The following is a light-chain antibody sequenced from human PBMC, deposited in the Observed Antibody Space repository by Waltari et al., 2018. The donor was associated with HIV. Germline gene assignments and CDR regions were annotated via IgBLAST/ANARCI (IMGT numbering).Light chain of an antibody. CDR3: QQYETYPYT. CDR1: QGVNSW. Sequence: DIQLTQSPSTLSASVGARVPLTCPASQGVNSWLAWFQQKPGKAPRLLIFQASTLENGVPSRFSGSGSGREFTLTIRSLQPEDLATYYCQQYETYPYTFGQGTKVEI. V-gene: IGKV1-5*03. CDR2: QAS. J-gene: IGKJ2*01.